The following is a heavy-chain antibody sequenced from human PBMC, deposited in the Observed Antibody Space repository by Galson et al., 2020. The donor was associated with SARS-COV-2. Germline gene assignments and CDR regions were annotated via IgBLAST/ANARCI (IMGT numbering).Heavy chain of an antibody. CDR1: GFTFSSYW. J-gene: IGHJ4*02. V-gene: IGHV3-7*01. CDR2: IKQDGSEK. Sequence: QLGESLKISCAASGFTFSSYWMSWVRQAPGKGLEWVANIKQDGSEKYYVDSVKGRFTISRDNAKNSLYLQMNSLRAEDTAVYYCARDRSSYFDYWGQGTLVTVSS. CDR3: ARDRSSYFDY.